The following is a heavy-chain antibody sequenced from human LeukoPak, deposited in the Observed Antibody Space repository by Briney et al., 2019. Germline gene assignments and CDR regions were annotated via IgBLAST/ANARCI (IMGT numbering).Heavy chain of an antibody. Sequence: GGSLRLSCAASGFTFSSYAMSWVRQAPGEGLEWVSAISGSGGSTYYADSVKGRFTISRDNSKNTLYLQMNSLRAEDTAVYYCAKPLLLGSTPNFDYWGQGTLVTVSS. J-gene: IGHJ4*02. CDR2: ISGSGGST. D-gene: IGHD2-2*01. CDR1: GFTFSSYA. V-gene: IGHV3-23*01. CDR3: AKPLLLGSTPNFDY.